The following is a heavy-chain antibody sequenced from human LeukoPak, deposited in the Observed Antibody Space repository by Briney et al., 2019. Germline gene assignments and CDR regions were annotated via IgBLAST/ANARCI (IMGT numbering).Heavy chain of an antibody. CDR1: GFTFSSYA. D-gene: IGHD3-16*01. J-gene: IGHJ6*02. Sequence: KPGGSLRLSCAASGFTFSSYAMSWVRQAPGKGLEWVSAISGSGGSTYYADSVKGRFTISRDNSKNTLYLQMNSLRAEDTAVYYCAKPLGVLYGMDVWGQGTTVTVSS. CDR3: AKPLGVLYGMDV. CDR2: ISGSGGST. V-gene: IGHV3-23*01.